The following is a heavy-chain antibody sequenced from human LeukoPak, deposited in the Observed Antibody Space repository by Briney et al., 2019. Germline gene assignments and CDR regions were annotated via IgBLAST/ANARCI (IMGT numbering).Heavy chain of an antibody. D-gene: IGHD6-13*01. CDR2: TYYRSKWYN. Sequence: SQTLSLTCAISGDSVSSNSAAWTWIRQSPSRGLEWLGRTYYRSKWYNDYAVSVKSRITINPDTSKNQFSLQLNSVTPEDTAVYYCARYHFGSWYVFDYWGQGTQVTVSS. J-gene: IGHJ4*02. CDR1: GDSVSSNSAA. V-gene: IGHV6-1*01. CDR3: ARYHFGSWYVFDY.